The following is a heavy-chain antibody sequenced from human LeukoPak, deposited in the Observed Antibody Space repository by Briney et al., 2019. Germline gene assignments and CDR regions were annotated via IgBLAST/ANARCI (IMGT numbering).Heavy chain of an antibody. D-gene: IGHD4-17*01. J-gene: IGHJ4*02. CDR1: GFTVSSNY. CDR3: ARDTTGGTDY. CDR2: IYSVGST. Sequence: GGSLRLSCAASGFTVSSNYMSWVRQAPGKGLEWVSVIYSVGSTYYADSVKGRFPISRHNSKNTLHLQMNSLRAKDTAVYYCARDTTGGTDYWGQGTLVTVSS. V-gene: IGHV3-53*04.